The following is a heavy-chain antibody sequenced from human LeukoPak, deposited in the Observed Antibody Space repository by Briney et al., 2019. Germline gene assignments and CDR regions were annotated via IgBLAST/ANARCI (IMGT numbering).Heavy chain of an antibody. Sequence: GSLRLSCAASGFTFSSYAMSWVRQAPGKGLEWIGRIYTSGSTNYNPSLKSRVTMSVDTSKNQFSLKLSSVTAADTAVYYCARERADIVVVYYYYMDVWGKGTTVTVSS. V-gene: IGHV4-4*07. CDR3: ARERADIVVVYYYYMDV. D-gene: IGHD2-2*01. CDR2: IYTSGST. CDR1: GFTFSSYA. J-gene: IGHJ6*03.